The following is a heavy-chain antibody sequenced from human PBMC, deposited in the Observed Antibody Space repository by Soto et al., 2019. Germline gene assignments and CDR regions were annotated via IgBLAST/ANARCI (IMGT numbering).Heavy chain of an antibody. D-gene: IGHD6-19*01. V-gene: IGHV4-34*01. CDR1: GGSFSGYY. CDR3: ARGLAVAPTHFDY. Sequence: QVQLQQWGAGLLKPSETLSLTCAVYGGSFSGYYWSWIRQPPGKGLEWIGEINHSGSTNYNPSLKSRVTISVDTSKNQFSLKLSSVTAAHTAVYYCARGLAVAPTHFDYWGQGTLVTVSS. CDR2: INHSGST. J-gene: IGHJ4*02.